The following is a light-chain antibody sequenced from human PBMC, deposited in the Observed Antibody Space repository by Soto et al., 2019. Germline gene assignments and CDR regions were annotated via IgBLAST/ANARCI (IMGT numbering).Light chain of an antibody. V-gene: IGKV3D-15*01. CDR1: LSISTH. J-gene: IGKJ1*01. CDR3: QQYKSYSRT. Sequence: EIVMTQSPATLSVSPGERATLSCRASLSISTHLAWYEQKPGQAPRLLIYGASTRATGIPARFSGSGSGTEFTLTISSLQPDDFATYYCQQYKSYSRTFGQGTKVDIK. CDR2: GAS.